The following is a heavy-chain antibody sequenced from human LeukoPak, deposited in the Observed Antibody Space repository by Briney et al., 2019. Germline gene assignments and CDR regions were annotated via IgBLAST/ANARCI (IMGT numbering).Heavy chain of an antibody. CDR1: GYTFTSYG. V-gene: IGHV1-18*01. D-gene: IGHD1-1*01. CDR2: ISAYNGNT. Sequence: ASVKVSCKASGYTFTSYGISWVRQAPGQGLEWMGWISAYNGNTNYAQKFQGRVTMTRDTSITTAYMELSSLRSDDTAVYYCARPRGTHISLAYLDSWGQGTLVTVSS. J-gene: IGHJ4*02. CDR3: ARPRGTHISLAYLDS.